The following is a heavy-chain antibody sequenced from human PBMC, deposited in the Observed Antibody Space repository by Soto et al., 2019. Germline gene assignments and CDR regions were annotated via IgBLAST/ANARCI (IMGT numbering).Heavy chain of an antibody. D-gene: IGHD3-10*01. CDR2: ISWHSGSI. J-gene: IGHJ5*02. CDR3: AKGQTGWFGELLRNWFDP. V-gene: IGHV3-9*01. CDR1: GFTFDDYA. Sequence: EVQLVESGGGLVQPGRSLRLSCAASGFTFDDYAMHWVRQAPGKGLEWVSGISWHSGSIGYADSVKGRFTISRDNAKNSLYLQMNSLRAEDTALYYCAKGQTGWFGELLRNWFDPWGQGTLVTVSS.